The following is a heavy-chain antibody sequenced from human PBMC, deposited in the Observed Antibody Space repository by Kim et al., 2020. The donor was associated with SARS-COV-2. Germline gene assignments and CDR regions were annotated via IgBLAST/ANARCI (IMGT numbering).Heavy chain of an antibody. V-gene: IGHV4-34*01. CDR3: ARGTLLGYCSGGSCLIH. J-gene: IGHJ4*02. D-gene: IGHD2-15*01. Sequence: LTSRVTISVDTSKNQFSLKLSSVAAADTAVYYCARGTLLGYCSGGSCLIHWGQGTLVTVSS.